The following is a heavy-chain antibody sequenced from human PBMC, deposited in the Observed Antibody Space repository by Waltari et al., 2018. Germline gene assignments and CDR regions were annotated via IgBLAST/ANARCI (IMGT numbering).Heavy chain of an antibody. CDR3: TRGDSLPPYPFDY. D-gene: IGHD3-22*01. CDR1: GFTFGDYA. V-gene: IGHV3-49*04. Sequence: EVQLVESGGGLVQPGRSLRLSCTASGFTFGDYAMSWVRQAPGKGLEWVGFIRSKAYGGTTEYAASVKGRFTISRDDSKSIAYLQMNSLKTEDTAVYYCTRGDSLPPYPFDYWGQGTLVTVSS. J-gene: IGHJ4*02. CDR2: IRSKAYGGTT.